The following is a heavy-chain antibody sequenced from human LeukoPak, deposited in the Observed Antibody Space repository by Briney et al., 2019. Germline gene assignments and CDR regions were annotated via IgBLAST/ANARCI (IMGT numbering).Heavy chain of an antibody. D-gene: IGHD6-19*01. CDR2: FSASGGNT. V-gene: IGHV3-23*01. Sequence: GGSLRLSCAASGFTFSSYAMSWVRQAPGKGLEWVSIFSASGGNTYYADSVKGRFTISRDISKNTLYLQLTSLRADDTAVYYCAKDGSGVAGAWFDPWGQGTLVTVSS. CDR1: GFTFSSYA. CDR3: AKDGSGVAGAWFDP. J-gene: IGHJ5*02.